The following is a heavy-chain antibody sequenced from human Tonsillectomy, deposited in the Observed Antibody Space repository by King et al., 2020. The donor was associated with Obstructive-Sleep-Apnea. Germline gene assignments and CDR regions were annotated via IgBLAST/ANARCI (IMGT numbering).Heavy chain of an antibody. D-gene: IGHD6-13*01. Sequence: VQLVESGGGLVQPGGSLRLSCAASVFTFSSYDMHWVRQATGKGLEWVSAIGTAGDTYYPGSVEGRFTISRENAKYSLYLQMNSLRAGDTAVYYCARVPLSKLENIGSSSCYYFVYWGQGTLVTVSS. CDR1: VFTFSSYD. CDR2: IGTAGDT. V-gene: IGHV3-13*01. CDR3: ARVPLSKLENIGSSSCYYFVY. J-gene: IGHJ4*02.